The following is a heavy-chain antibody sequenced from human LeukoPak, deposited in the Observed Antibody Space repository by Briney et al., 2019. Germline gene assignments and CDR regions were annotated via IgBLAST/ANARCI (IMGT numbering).Heavy chain of an antibody. CDR1: GFTFSSYG. CDR3: AEVWAMEYCTGGSCYGVHY. Sequence: GGSLRLSCAASGFTFSSYGMHWVRQAPGKGLEWVAFIRYDGSNKYYADSVKGRFTISRDNSKNTLYLQMNSLRAEDTAVYYCAEVWAMEYCTGGSCYGVHYWGQGTLVTVSS. D-gene: IGHD2-15*01. V-gene: IGHV3-30*02. CDR2: IRYDGSNK. J-gene: IGHJ4*02.